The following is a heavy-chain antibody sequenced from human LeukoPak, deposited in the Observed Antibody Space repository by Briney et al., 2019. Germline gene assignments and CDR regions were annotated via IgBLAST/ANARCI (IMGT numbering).Heavy chain of an antibody. CDR2: IIPIFGTA. CDR1: GYTFTGYY. CDR3: ARERGSGSFG. V-gene: IGHV1-69*13. D-gene: IGHD3-10*01. Sequence: ASVKVSCKASGYTFTGYYMHWVRQAPGQGLEWMGGIIPIFGTANYAQKFQGRVTITADESTSTAYMELSSLRSEDTAVYYCARERGSGSFGWGQGTLVTVSS. J-gene: IGHJ4*02.